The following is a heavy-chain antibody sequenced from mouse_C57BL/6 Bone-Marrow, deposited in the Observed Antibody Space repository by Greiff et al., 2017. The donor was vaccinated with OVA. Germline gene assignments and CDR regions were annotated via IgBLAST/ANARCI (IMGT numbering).Heavy chain of an antibody. Sequence: VQLQQSGAELVRPGASVKLSCTASGFNIKDDYMHWVKQRPEQGLEWIGWIDPENGDTEYASKFQGKATITSDTSSNTAYLQLSSLTSEDTAVYYCTTDGSSYWYFDVWGTVTTVTVSS. CDR2: IDPENGDT. D-gene: IGHD1-1*01. CDR1: GFNIKDDY. CDR3: TTDGSSYWYFDV. J-gene: IGHJ1*03. V-gene: IGHV14-4*01.